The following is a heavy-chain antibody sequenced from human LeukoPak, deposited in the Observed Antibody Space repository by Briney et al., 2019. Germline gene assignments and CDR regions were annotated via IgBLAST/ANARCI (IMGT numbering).Heavy chain of an antibody. CDR2: TSGSGSST. D-gene: IGHD3-10*01. J-gene: IGHJ6*02. V-gene: IGHV3-23*01. Sequence: PGGSLRLSCAASGFTFSSYAMSWVRQAPGKGLEWVSATSGSGSSTYYADSVKGRFTISRDNSKNTLYLQMNSLRAEDTAVYYCAKGIGYYGSGTQYTVWGQGTTVTVSS. CDR1: GFTFSSYA. CDR3: AKGIGYYGSGTQYTV.